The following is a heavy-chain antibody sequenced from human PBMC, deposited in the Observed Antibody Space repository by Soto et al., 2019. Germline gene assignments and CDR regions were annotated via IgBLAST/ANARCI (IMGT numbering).Heavy chain of an antibody. CDR1: GGSISSYS. CDR3: ATYRKFFQI. V-gene: IGHV4-59*04. J-gene: IGHJ3*02. CDR2: IYNSGST. Sequence: SETLSLTCTVSGGSISSYSWSWIRQPPGKGLEWIGFIYNSGSTYYNSSLKSRVTISVDRSKNHFFLNLTSVTAADTAVYYCATYRKFFQIWGQGTKVTVSS.